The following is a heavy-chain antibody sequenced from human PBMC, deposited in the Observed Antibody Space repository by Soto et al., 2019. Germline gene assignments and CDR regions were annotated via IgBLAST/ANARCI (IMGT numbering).Heavy chain of an antibody. CDR1: GFTFSSYA. Sequence: EVQLLESGGGLVQPGGSLRLSCAASGFTFSSYAMSWVRRAPGKGLEWVSAISGSGGSTYYADSVKGRFTISRDNSKNTLYLQMNSLRAEDTAVYYCAKGSLRRWLQLGYWGQGTLVTVSS. V-gene: IGHV3-23*01. D-gene: IGHD5-12*01. CDR3: AKGSLRRWLQLGY. J-gene: IGHJ4*02. CDR2: ISGSGGST.